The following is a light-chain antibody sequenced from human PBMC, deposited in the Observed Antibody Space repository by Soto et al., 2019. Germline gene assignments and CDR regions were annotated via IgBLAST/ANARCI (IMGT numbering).Light chain of an antibody. V-gene: IGLV2-14*01. CDR2: EVT. CDR3: SSYTTSSTWV. J-gene: IGLJ3*02. CDR1: RSDVGGYNY. Sequence: QSALTQPASVSGSPGQSITISCTGTRSDVGGYNYVSWYQQHPGKVPKLMIYEVTNRPSGVSNRFSGSKSGNTASLTISRLQAEDEADYYCSSYTTSSTWVFGGGTKLTVL.